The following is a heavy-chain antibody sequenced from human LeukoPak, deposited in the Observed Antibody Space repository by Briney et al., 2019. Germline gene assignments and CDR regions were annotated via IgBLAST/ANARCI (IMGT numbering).Heavy chain of an antibody. V-gene: IGHV3-30*02. CDR1: GFTFSSYG. CDR3: AKAGYGGYAYYYYYYMDV. Sequence: GGSLRLSCAASGFTFSSYGMHWVRQAPGKGLEWVAFIRYDGSNKYYADSVKGRFTISRDNSKNTLYLQMNSLRAEDTAVYYCAKAGYGGYAYYYYYYMDVWGKGTTVTISS. CDR2: IRYDGSNK. D-gene: IGHD5-12*01. J-gene: IGHJ6*03.